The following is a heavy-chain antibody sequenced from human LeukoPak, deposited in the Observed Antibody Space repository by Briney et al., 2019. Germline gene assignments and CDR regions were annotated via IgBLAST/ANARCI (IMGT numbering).Heavy chain of an antibody. J-gene: IGHJ4*02. D-gene: IGHD6-13*01. V-gene: IGHV1-2*02. Sequence: ASVKVSCKASGYTFTGYYIHWVRQAPGQGLEWMGWINPNSGGTNYAQKFQGRVTMTRDTSINTAYMDLSRLRSDDTAVYYCARCLEAAPLGLFEYWGQGTLVTVSS. CDR3: ARCLEAAPLGLFEY. CDR2: INPNSGGT. CDR1: GYTFTGYY.